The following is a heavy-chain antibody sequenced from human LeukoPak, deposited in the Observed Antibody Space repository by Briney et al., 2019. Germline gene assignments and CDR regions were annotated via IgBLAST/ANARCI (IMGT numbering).Heavy chain of an antibody. J-gene: IGHJ4*02. D-gene: IGHD3-22*01. CDR2: ISYSSATI. Sequence: GGSLRLSCAASGFPFDVQTMSWVRQAPGKGLEWISYISYSSATIYYADSVRGRFTTSRDNAKNSLYLQMNSLRAEDTAVYYCARGCGLHLSPASSYYDSRCRYFDDWGQGTLVTVSS. CDR1: GFPFDVQT. V-gene: IGHV3-48*04. CDR3: ARGCGLHLSPASSYYDSRCRYFDD.